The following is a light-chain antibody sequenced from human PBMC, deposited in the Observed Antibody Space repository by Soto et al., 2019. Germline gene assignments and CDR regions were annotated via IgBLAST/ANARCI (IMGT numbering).Light chain of an antibody. CDR1: ENIGVY. J-gene: IGKJ2*01. V-gene: IGKV1-39*01. Sequence: DIQMTQSPSSLSASIGDRVTITCRASENIGVYLNWYQQKPGTAPKLLVYSSSRLQIGVPSRFSGSGSATDFTLTIDRLKPEDFANHYCQQSYISPRTFGQGTKL. CDR3: QQSYISPRT. CDR2: SSS.